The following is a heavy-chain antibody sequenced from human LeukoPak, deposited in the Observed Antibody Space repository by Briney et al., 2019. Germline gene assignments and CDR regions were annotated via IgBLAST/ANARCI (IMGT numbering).Heavy chain of an antibody. V-gene: IGHV1-69*01. Sequence: GSSVKVSCKASGGTFSSYAISWVRQAPGQGLEWMGGITPIFGTANYAQKFQGRVTITADESTSTAYMELSSLRSEDTAVYYCARDALHSRPFDYWGQGTLATVSS. J-gene: IGHJ4*02. CDR3: ARDALHSRPFDY. CDR1: GGTFSSYA. CDR2: ITPIFGTA.